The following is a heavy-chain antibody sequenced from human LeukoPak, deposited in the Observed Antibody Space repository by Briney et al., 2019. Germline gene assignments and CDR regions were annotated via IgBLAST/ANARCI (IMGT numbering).Heavy chain of an antibody. CDR1: GYTFTSYD. Sequence: GASVKVSCKASGYTFTSYDINWVRQATGQGLEWMGIINPTGGSTTYAQKFQGRDTMTRDTSTNTVYMELSSLRSEDTAVYYCAREESGVAAAVNSWFDPWGQGTLVTVSS. J-gene: IGHJ5*02. V-gene: IGHV1-46*01. CDR3: AREESGVAAAVNSWFDP. D-gene: IGHD6-13*01. CDR2: INPTGGST.